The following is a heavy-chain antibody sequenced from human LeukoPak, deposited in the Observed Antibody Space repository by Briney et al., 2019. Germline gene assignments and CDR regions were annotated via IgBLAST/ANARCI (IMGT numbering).Heavy chain of an antibody. V-gene: IGHV1-69*13. CDR3: AREDFLEWPSGVYDV. J-gene: IGHJ3*01. Sequence: GASVKVSCKASGDTFSNYAVTWVRQAPGQGLEWMGGIIPILATTNYAQKFQGKVTITADDSTSTAFMEVNGLRSEDTAVYYCAREDFLEWPSGVYDVWGHGTMVTVSS. CDR2: IIPILATT. D-gene: IGHD3-3*01. CDR1: GDTFSNYA.